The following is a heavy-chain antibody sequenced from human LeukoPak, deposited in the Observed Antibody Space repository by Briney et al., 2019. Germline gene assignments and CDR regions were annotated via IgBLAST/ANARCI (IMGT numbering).Heavy chain of an antibody. J-gene: IGHJ4*02. CDR2: IYYSGST. V-gene: IGHV4-39*07. Sequence: SETLSLTCTVSGGSISSSSYYWGWIRQPPGKGLEWIGSIYYSGSTYYNPSLKSRVTISVDTSKNQFSLKLSSVTAADTAVYYCARAVEYRGKYSGPRAFDYWGQGTLVTVSS. CDR1: GGSISSSSYY. CDR3: ARAVEYRGKYSGPRAFDY. D-gene: IGHD1-26*01.